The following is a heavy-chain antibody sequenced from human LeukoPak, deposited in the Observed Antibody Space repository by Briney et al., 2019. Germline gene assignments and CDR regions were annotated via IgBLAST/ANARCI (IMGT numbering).Heavy chain of an antibody. CDR2: ISYDGSNK. CDR3: AKSRITMIPDAFDI. Sequence: GRSLRLSCAASGFTFSSYGMHWVRQAPGKGLEWVAVISYDGSNKYYADSVKGRFTISRDNSKNTLYLQMNSLRAEDTAVYYCAKSRITMIPDAFDIWGQGTMVTVSS. J-gene: IGHJ3*02. D-gene: IGHD3-22*01. V-gene: IGHV3-30*18. CDR1: GFTFSSYG.